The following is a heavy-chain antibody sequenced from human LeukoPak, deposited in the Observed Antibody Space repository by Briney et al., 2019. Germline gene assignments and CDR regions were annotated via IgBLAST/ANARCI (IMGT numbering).Heavy chain of an antibody. Sequence: GESLKISCQASGYSFMTYWIGWVRQLPGKGLEWMAIIYPGDSDTKYSPSFQDQVTISADKSINTAYLHWRSLKASDTAKYYCARLSMIDTFDIWGLGTVVTVSS. CDR3: ARLSMIDTFDI. CDR2: IYPGDSDT. CDR1: GYSFMTYW. J-gene: IGHJ3*02. V-gene: IGHV5-51*01. D-gene: IGHD3-22*01.